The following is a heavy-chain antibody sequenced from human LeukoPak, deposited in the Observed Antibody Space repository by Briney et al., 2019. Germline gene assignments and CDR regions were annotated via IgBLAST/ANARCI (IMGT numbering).Heavy chain of an antibody. V-gene: IGHV3-23*01. D-gene: IGHD2-2*02. CDR3: AKNYCSSTSCYTGGYY. Sequence: PGGSLRLSCAASGLTFSSYAMSWVRQAPGKGLEWVSAISGSGGSTYYADSVKGRFTISRDNSKNTLYLQMNSLRAEDTAVYYCAKNYCSSTSCYTGGYYWGQGTLVTVSS. J-gene: IGHJ4*02. CDR2: ISGSGGST. CDR1: GLTFSSYA.